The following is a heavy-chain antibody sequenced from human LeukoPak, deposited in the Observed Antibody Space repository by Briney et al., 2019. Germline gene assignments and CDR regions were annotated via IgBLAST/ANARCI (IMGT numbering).Heavy chain of an antibody. CDR3: ATATRYSNYDYYYYYMDV. D-gene: IGHD4-11*01. CDR1: GGSISSYY. J-gene: IGHJ6*03. CDR2: IYYSGST. V-gene: IGHV4-59*01. Sequence: PSETLSLTCTVSGGSISSYYWSWIRQPPAKGLEWIGYIYYSGSTNYNPSLKSRVTISVDTSKNQFSLKLSSVTAADTAVYYCATATRYSNYDYYYYYMDVWGKGTTVTVSS.